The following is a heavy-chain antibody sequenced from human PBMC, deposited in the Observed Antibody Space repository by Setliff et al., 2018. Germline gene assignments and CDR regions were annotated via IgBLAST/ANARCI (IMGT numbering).Heavy chain of an antibody. Sequence: ASVKVSCKASGYTFNNYGVAWVRQAPGQGLDWMGWVTIYNGNTKYAQNLQGRLTLTTDRSTSTVYMELGSLTTDDTAIYYCARVESMVRGKNILRHFDYWGQGTQGTAPQ. CDR3: ARVESMVRGKNILRHFDY. CDR1: GYTFNNYG. J-gene: IGHJ4*02. CDR2: VTIYNGNT. V-gene: IGHV1-18*01. D-gene: IGHD3-10*01.